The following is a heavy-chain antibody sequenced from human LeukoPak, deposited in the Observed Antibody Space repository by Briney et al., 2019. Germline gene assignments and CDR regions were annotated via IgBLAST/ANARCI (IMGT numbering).Heavy chain of an antibody. CDR1: GYTFSNYY. Sequence: GAAVKVSCKASGYTFSNYYMHWVRQAPGQGLESMGIINPRPGSISYAQKFQGRVTMSRDTSTSTVYMELRSLRSEDTAVYYCARAVFRFMEDGQEYLDYWGQGTLVTVSS. CDR3: ARAVFRFMEDGQEYLDY. J-gene: IGHJ4*02. D-gene: IGHD3-3*01. V-gene: IGHV1-46*01. CDR2: INPRPGSI.